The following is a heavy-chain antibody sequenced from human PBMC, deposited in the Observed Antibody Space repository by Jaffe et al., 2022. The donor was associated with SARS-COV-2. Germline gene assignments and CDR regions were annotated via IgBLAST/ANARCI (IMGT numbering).Heavy chain of an antibody. CDR3: ARCGYSSGAGGVTSRYYYYGMDV. J-gene: IGHJ6*02. V-gene: IGHV3-11*06. CDR1: GFTFSDYY. CDR2: ISSSSSYT. D-gene: IGHD6-19*01. Sequence: QVQLVESGGGLVKPGGSLRLSCAASGFTFSDYYMSWIRQAPGKGLEWVSYISSSSSYTNYADSVKGRFTISRDNAKNSLYLQMNSLRAEDTAVYYCARCGYSSGAGGVTSRYYYYGMDVWGQGTTVTVSS.